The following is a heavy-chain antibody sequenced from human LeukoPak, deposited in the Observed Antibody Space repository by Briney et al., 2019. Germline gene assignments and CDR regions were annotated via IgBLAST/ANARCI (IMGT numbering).Heavy chain of an antibody. J-gene: IGHJ5*02. CDR3: AREDLLVGAIANWFDP. CDR2: IYYSGST. D-gene: IGHD1-26*01. Sequence: SETLSLTCTVSGGSISSSSYYWGWIRQPPGKGLEWMGSIYYSGSTYYNPSLKSRVTISVDTSKNQFSLKLSSVTAADTAVYYCAREDLLVGAIANWFDPWGQGTLVTVSS. CDR1: GGSISSSSYY. V-gene: IGHV4-39*07.